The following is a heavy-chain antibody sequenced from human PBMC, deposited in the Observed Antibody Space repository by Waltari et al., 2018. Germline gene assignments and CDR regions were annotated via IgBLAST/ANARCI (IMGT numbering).Heavy chain of an antibody. CDR1: GGTFSSYT. Sequence: QVQLVQSGAEVKKPGSSVKVSCKASGGTFSSYTISWVRQAPGQGLEWMGRSIPILGIANYAQKFQGRVTITADKSTSTAYMERSSLRSEDTAVYYCARDYLELRYFDWSDAFDIWGQGTMVTVAS. V-gene: IGHV1-69*08. J-gene: IGHJ3*02. CDR2: SIPILGIA. CDR3: ARDYLELRYFDWSDAFDI. D-gene: IGHD3-9*01.